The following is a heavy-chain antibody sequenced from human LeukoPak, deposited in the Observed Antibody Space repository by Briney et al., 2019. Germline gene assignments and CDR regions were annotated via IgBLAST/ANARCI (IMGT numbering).Heavy chain of an antibody. CDR3: AKDRGIISDY. D-gene: IGHD3-10*01. CDR2: ISGSGDST. Sequence: PGGSLRLSCAASGFTFSNYGMSWVRQAPGKGLEWVSSISGSGDSTYYADSVKGRFTISRDNSKNTLYLQMNSLRVEDAAVYYCAKDRGIISDYWGQGTLATVSS. V-gene: IGHV3-23*01. J-gene: IGHJ4*02. CDR1: GFTFSNYG.